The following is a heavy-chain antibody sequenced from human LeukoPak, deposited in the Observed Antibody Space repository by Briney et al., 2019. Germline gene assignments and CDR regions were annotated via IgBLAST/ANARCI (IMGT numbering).Heavy chain of an antibody. CDR2: IYSSGST. D-gene: IGHD5-12*01. Sequence: PSETLSLTCTVSGGSISSSYYYWGWIRQPPGKGLEWIGSIYSSGSTYYNPSLKSRLTISIDTSKNQFSLNLTYVTVADTAVYYCASGPPLRGSLFWGQGTLVTVSS. J-gene: IGHJ4*02. V-gene: IGHV4-39*07. CDR3: ASGPPLRGSLF. CDR1: GGSISSSYYY.